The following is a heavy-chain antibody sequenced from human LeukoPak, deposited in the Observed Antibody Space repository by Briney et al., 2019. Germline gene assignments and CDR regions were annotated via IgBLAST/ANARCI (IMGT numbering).Heavy chain of an antibody. D-gene: IGHD3-10*01. CDR3: ARERSYGSGSYGFDY. CDR1: GFTFSSYW. Sequence: GGSLRLSCVASGFTFSSYWMNWVRQAPGKGLEWVANIKQDGSEKYYVDSVTGRFTISRNNAKNSLYLQMNSLRAEDTAVYYCARERSYGSGSYGFDYWGQGTLVTVSS. J-gene: IGHJ4*02. CDR2: IKQDGSEK. V-gene: IGHV3-7*01.